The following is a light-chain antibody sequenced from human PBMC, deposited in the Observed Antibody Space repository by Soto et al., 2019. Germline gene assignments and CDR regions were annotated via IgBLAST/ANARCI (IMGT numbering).Light chain of an antibody. V-gene: IGLV2-14*03. CDR2: DVT. CDR3: CSFAGGTTFWL. CDR1: DSDIGVYNY. J-gene: IGLJ3*02. Sequence: QSALTQPASVSGSPGQSITISCTGTDSDIGVYNYVSWYQQYPGKAPKLMIYDVTNRPSGVSNRFSGSKSGSTASLTVSGLQAEDEADYHCCSFAGGTTFWLFGGGTKLTVL.